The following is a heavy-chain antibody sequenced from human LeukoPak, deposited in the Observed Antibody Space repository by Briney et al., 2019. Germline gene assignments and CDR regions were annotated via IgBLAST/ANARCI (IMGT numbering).Heavy chain of an antibody. D-gene: IGHD3-22*01. J-gene: IGHJ4*02. CDR2: IYHSGST. CDR1: GYSISSGYY. Sequence: KPSETPSLTRAVSGYSISSGYYWGWIRPPPGKGLEWIGSIYHSGSTYYNPSLKSRVTISVDTSKNQFSLKLSSVTAADTAVYYCARGVTYYYNSSGYFDYWGQGTLVTVSS. V-gene: IGHV4-38-2*01. CDR3: ARGVTYYYNSSGYFDY.